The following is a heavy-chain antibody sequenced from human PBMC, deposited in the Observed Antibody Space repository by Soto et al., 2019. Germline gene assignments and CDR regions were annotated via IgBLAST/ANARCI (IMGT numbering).Heavy chain of an antibody. CDR3: ARDRGTFCSGGSCYSRGMDV. CDR2: IHYSGST. D-gene: IGHD2-15*01. V-gene: IGHV4-59*01. Sequence: SETLSLTCTVSGASISSDYWSWIRQPPGKGLEWIGYIHYSGSTNYNPSLKSRVTISVDTSKNQFSLRVSSLSAADTAVYYCARDRGTFCSGGSCYSRGMDVWGQGTTVTVSS. J-gene: IGHJ6*02. CDR1: GASISSDY.